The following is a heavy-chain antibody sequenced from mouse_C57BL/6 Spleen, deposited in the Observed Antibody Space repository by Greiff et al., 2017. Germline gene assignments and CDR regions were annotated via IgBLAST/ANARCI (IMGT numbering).Heavy chain of an antibody. V-gene: IGHV1-52*01. CDR1: GYTFTSYW. CDR3: ARKGDYDYDHAMDY. Sequence: QVQLKQPGAELVRPGSSVKLSCKASGYTFTSYWMHWVKQRPIQGLEWIGNIDPSDSETHYNQKFKDKATLTVDKSSSTAYMQLSSLTSEDSAVYYCARKGDYDYDHAMDYWGQGTSVTVSS. J-gene: IGHJ4*01. D-gene: IGHD2-4*01. CDR2: IDPSDSET.